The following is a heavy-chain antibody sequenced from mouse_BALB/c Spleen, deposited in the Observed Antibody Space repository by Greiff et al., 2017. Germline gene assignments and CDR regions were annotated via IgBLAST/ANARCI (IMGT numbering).Heavy chain of an antibody. J-gene: IGHJ3*01. CDR1: GFTFSDFY. Sequence: EVQVVESGGGLVQPGGSLRLSCATSGFTFSDFYMEWVRQPPGKRLEWIAASRNKANDYTTEYSVSVKGRFIVSRDTSPSTVYLQMNALRAEDTAIYYCARGGNYPCAYWGQGTLVTVSA. V-gene: IGHV7-1*02. CDR3: ARGGNYPCAY. CDR2: SRNKANDYTT. D-gene: IGHD2-1*01.